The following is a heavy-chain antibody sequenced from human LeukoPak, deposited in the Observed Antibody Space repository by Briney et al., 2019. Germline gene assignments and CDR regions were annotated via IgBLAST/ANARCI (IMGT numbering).Heavy chain of an antibody. CDR2: HSDSGTTT. CDR1: GFTFRNYG. V-gene: IGHV3-23*01. CDR3: AKESSYYYDSSGYQFDY. J-gene: IGHJ4*02. Sequence: RGSLRLSCAASGFTFRNYGMSWVRQAPGKGLEWVSAHSDSGTTTYYADSVKGRFTISRDISKNTLYLQMNSLRAEDTAVYYCAKESSYYYDSSGYQFDYWGQGTLVTVSS. D-gene: IGHD3-22*01.